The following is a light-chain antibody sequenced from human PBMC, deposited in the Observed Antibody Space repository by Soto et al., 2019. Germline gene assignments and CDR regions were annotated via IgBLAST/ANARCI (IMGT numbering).Light chain of an antibody. V-gene: IGLV1-47*01. J-gene: IGLJ2*01. CDR2: RNN. CDR3: GGWDDSLSGPV. Sequence: QHVLTQPPSASGTPGQRVNISCSGSSSNIGSNYVYWYRQFAGTAPKLLIQRNNQRPSGVPARFSGSKSGTSASLAISGLRSEDEADYYCGGWDDSLSGPVFGGGTKLTVL. CDR1: SSNIGSNY.